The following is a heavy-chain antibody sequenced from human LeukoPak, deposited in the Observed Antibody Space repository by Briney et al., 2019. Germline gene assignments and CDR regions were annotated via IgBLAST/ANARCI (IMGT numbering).Heavy chain of an antibody. CDR1: GFTLADYA. V-gene: IGHV3-43*02. CDR3: AKEILLTAMIDY. Sequence: GGSLRPSCAARGFTLADYAMPWVRQASGKGLEWVSSIIGDGGSTYYADSVKGRFIISRDNSKNSLYLQMNGLRTEDTALYYFAKEILLTAMIDYWGQETLVTVSS. J-gene: IGHJ4*02. CDR2: IIGDGGST. D-gene: IGHD5-18*01.